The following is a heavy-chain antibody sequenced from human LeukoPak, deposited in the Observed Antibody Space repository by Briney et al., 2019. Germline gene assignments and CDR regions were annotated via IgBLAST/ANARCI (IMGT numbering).Heavy chain of an antibody. Sequence: PSETLPLTCTVSGGSISSYYWSWIRQPPGKGLEWIGYIYYSGSTNYNPSLKSRVTISVDTSKNQFSLKLSSVTAADTAVYYCARSQDYYGSGSYYYWGQGTLVTVSS. V-gene: IGHV4-59*01. CDR1: GGSISSYY. CDR2: IYYSGST. J-gene: IGHJ4*02. CDR3: ARSQDYYGSGSYYY. D-gene: IGHD3-10*01.